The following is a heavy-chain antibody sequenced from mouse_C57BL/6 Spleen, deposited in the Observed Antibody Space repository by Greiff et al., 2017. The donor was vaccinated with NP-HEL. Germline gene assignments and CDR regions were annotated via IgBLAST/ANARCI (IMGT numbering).Heavy chain of an antibody. D-gene: IGHD1-1*01. J-gene: IGHJ2*01. CDR3: ARGPSAYYGSSYGY. V-gene: IGHV1-19*01. CDR1: GYTFTDYY. Sequence: SGPVLVKPGASVKMSCKASGYTFTDYYMNWVKQSHGKSLEWIGVINPYNGGTSYNQKFKGKATLTVDKSSSTAYMELNSLTSEDSAVYYCARGPSAYYGSSYGYWGQGTTLTVSS. CDR2: INPYNGGT.